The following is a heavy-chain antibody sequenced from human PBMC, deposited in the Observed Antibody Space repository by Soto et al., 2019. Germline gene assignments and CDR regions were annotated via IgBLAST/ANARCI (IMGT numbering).Heavy chain of an antibody. Sequence: SETLSLTCTVSGGSISSYYWSWIRQPPGKGLEWIGYIYYSGSTNYNPPLKSRVTISVDTSKNQFSLKLSSVTAADTAVYYCARISYDFWFDPWGQGTLVTVSS. CDR1: GGSISSYY. CDR3: ARISYDFWFDP. D-gene: IGHD3-3*01. V-gene: IGHV4-59*08. J-gene: IGHJ5*02. CDR2: IYYSGST.